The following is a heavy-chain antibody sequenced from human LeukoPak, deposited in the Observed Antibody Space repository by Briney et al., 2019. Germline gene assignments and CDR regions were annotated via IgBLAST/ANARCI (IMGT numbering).Heavy chain of an antibody. CDR3: AKRARGRWLVIWGDYFDY. CDR2: IRYDGSNK. V-gene: IGHV3-30*02. D-gene: IGHD6-19*01. J-gene: IGHJ4*02. CDR1: GFTFSTYG. Sequence: GGSLRLSCAASGFTFSTYGMHWVRQAPGKGLEWVAFIRYDGSNKYYADSVKGRFTISRDNSKDTLYLQMNSLRAEDTAGYYCAKRARGRWLVIWGDYFDYWGQGTLVTVSS.